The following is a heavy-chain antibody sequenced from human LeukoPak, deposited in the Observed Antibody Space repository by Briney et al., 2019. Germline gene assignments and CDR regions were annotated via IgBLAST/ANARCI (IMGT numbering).Heavy chain of an antibody. Sequence: KPSETLSLTCTVSGGSISSSSYYWGWIRQPPGKGLEWIGSIYYSGSTYYNPSLKSRVTISVDTSKNQFSLKLSSVTAADTAVYYCARRVKGGNIGYYFDYWGQGTLVTVSS. J-gene: IGHJ4*02. CDR3: ARRVKGGNIGYYFDY. CDR1: GGSISSSSYY. CDR2: IYYSGST. V-gene: IGHV4-39*07. D-gene: IGHD2/OR15-2a*01.